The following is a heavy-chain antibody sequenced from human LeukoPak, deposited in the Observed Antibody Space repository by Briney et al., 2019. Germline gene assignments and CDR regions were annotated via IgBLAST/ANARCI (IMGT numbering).Heavy chain of an antibody. CDR1: GFTVSSNY. V-gene: IGHV3-53*01. J-gene: IGHJ4*02. D-gene: IGHD6-13*01. CDR3: ARGGIAAADFYYFDY. Sequence: GGSXRLXCAASGFTVSSNYMSWVRQAPGKGLEWGSVIYSGGSTYYADSVKGRFTISRDNSKNTLYLQMNSLRAEDTAVYYCARGGIAAADFYYFDYWGQGTLVTVSS. CDR2: IYSGGST.